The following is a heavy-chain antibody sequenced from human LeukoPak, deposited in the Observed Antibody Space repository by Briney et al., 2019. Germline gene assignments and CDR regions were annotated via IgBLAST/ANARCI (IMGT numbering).Heavy chain of an antibody. V-gene: IGHV4-39*07. CDR3: ARRAGYNSPFDH. Sequence: SETLSLTCTVSGGSISSSSYYWGWIRQPPGKGLEWIGSIYYSGSTNYNPSLKSRVTISVDTSKNQISLKMISVTAADTAVYYCARRAGYNSPFDHWGQGILVTVSS. D-gene: IGHD5-24*01. CDR2: IYYSGST. J-gene: IGHJ4*02. CDR1: GGSISSSSYY.